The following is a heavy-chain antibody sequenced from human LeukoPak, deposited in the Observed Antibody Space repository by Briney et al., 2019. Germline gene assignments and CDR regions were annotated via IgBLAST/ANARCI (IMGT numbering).Heavy chain of an antibody. J-gene: IGHJ4*02. CDR1: GFTFSGYA. V-gene: IGHV3-33*08. Sequence: GGSLRLSCAASGFTFSGYAIHWVRQAPGKGLDWVAVIWYDGKNKHYADSVKGRFTISRDTSENTVYLQMNSLRAEDTAVYYCTRVSESGNSDYWGQGTLVTVSS. D-gene: IGHD4-23*01. CDR2: IWYDGKNK. CDR3: TRVSESGNSDY.